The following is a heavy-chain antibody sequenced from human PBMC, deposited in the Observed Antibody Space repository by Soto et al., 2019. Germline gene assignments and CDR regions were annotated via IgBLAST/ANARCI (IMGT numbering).Heavy chain of an antibody. CDR2: IYYSGST. CDR3: ARFLRVTSSLDYFVY. V-gene: IGHV4-59*01. D-gene: IGHD2-2*01. Sequence: SETLSLTCTVSGGSISSYYWSWIRQPPGKGLEWIGYIYYSGSTNYNPSLKSRVTISVDTSKNQFSLKLSSVTAADTAVYYCARFLRVTSSLDYFVYLGQGTLVNISS. J-gene: IGHJ4*01. CDR1: GGSISSYY.